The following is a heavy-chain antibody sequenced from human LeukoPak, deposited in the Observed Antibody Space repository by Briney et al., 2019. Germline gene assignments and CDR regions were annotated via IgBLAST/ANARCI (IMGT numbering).Heavy chain of an antibody. CDR1: GGSISSSY. V-gene: IGHV4-4*07. D-gene: IGHD1-26*01. CDR2: IYSSGST. J-gene: IGHJ4*02. CDR3: AKGGSYHGY. Sequence: PSETLSLTCTVSGGSISSSYWTWIRQPAGKGLEWIGRIYSSGSTNYSPSLKSRVIMSVDTSKNQFSLKLNSVTAADTAVYYCAKGGSYHGYWGQGTLVTVSS.